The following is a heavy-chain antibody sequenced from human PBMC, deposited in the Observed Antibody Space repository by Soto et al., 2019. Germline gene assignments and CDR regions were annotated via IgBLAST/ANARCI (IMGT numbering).Heavy chain of an antibody. CDR3: ATDCYCYGMDV. Sequence: QVQLVQSGVEVKMPGASVKLSCKTYGYAFTNYGVTWVRQVSGQGLEWIGWVSGYNRNTNYAQKFEDRVTMTTDTPSTTLFHLYMGWTWSILFLVAAATDCYCYGMDVWGRGTMVTVSS. CDR2: VSGYNRNT. V-gene: IGHV1-18*01. CDR1: GYAFTNYG. J-gene: IGHJ6*02. D-gene: IGHD6-13*01.